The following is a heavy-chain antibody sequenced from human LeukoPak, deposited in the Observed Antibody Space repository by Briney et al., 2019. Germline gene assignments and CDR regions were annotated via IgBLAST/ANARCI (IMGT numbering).Heavy chain of an antibody. CDR2: INTNTGNP. D-gene: IGHD4-17*01. CDR3: ARGLMTTVTRWFDP. CDR1: GYTFTSYA. Sequence: ASVKVSCKASGYTFTSYAMNWVRQAPGQGLEWMGWINTNTGNPTYAQGFAGRFVFSLDTSVSTAYLQINNLKTEDTAVYYCARGLMTTVTRWFDPWGRGTLVTVSS. J-gene: IGHJ5*02. V-gene: IGHV7-4-1*02.